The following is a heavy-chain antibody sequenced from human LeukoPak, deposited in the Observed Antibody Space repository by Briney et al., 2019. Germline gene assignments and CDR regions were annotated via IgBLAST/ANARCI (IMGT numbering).Heavy chain of an antibody. CDR3: ARDRDTIPATDAGGDHFHY. CDR1: GYTFTSYY. D-gene: IGHD6-13*01. Sequence: ASVKVSCKASGYTFTSYYMHWVRQAPGQGLEWMGIINPSGGSTSYAQKFQGRVTMTRDTSTSTVYMELSSLRSDDTAVYYCARDRDTIPATDAGGDHFHYWGQGTLVTVSS. CDR2: INPSGGST. J-gene: IGHJ4*02. V-gene: IGHV1-46*01.